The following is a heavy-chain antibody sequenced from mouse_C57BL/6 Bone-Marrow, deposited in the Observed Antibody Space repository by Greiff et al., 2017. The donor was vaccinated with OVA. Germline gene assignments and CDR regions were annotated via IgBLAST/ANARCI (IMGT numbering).Heavy chain of an antibody. CDR2: IDPSDSYT. V-gene: IGHV1-69*01. D-gene: IGHD2-4*01. J-gene: IGHJ2*01. Sequence: VKLQQPGAELVMPGASVKLSCKASGYTFTSYWMPWVKQRPGQGLEWIGEIDPSDSYTISNQKFKGKSTLTVDKSSSTAYMQLSSLTSEDSAVYYCAREGWITTCFDYWGQGTTLTVSS. CDR3: AREGWITTCFDY. CDR1: GYTFTSYW.